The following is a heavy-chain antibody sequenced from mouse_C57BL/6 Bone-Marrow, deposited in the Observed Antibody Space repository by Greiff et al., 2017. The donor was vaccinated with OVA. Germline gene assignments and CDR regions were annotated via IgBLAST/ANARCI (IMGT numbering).Heavy chain of an antibody. CDR1: GFTFSSYA. V-gene: IGHV5-4*01. Sequence: EVKLMESGGGLVKPGGSLKLSCAASGFTFSSYAMSWVRQTPEKRLEWVATISDGGSYTYYPDNVKGRFTISRDNAKNNLYLQMSHLKSEDTAMYYCARDHYYGSRAYYWYFDVWGTGTTVTVSS. J-gene: IGHJ1*03. CDR2: ISDGGSYT. CDR3: ARDHYYGSRAYYWYFDV. D-gene: IGHD1-1*01.